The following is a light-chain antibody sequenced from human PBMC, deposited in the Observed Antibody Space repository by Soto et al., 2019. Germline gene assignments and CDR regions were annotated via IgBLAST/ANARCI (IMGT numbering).Light chain of an antibody. CDR3: SSYTGSSTSVV. CDR1: SSDVGGYNY. V-gene: IGLV2-14*01. CDR2: DVN. J-gene: IGLJ2*01. Sequence: QSALKQPASVSGSPGQSSTISCTGTSSDVGGYNYVSWYQQHPGKAPKLMIYDVNNRPSGVSNRFSGSKSGNTASLTISGLQAEVEDDYYCSSYTGSSTSVVFGGGTKLTVL.